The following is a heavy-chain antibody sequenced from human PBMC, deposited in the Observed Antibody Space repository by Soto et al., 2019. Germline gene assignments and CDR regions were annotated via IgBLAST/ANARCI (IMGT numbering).Heavy chain of an antibody. D-gene: IGHD3-22*01. V-gene: IGHV3-48*02. CDR3: ASSSDYYDSSGYHVLYFDD. CDR2: ISRSSSTT. Sequence: GSLRLSCAASGFTFSSYSMNWVRQAPGKGLEWISYISRSSSTTYYADSVKGRFTISRDNAKNSLYLQMNSLRDEDTALYYCASSSDYYDSSGYHVLYFDDWGQGNMVTGSS. CDR1: GFTFSSYS. J-gene: IGHJ4*02.